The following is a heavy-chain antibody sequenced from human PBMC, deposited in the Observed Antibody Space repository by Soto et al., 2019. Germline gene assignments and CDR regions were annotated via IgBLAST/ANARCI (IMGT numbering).Heavy chain of an antibody. D-gene: IGHD2-2*01. CDR1: GGSVSSGSYY. V-gene: IGHV4-61*03. J-gene: IGHJ4*02. Sequence: QVQLQESRPGLVKPSETLSLTCSVSGGSVSSGSYYWSWIRQSPEKGLEWIEYVYYTGGPKYNPSLTSGVTTSADTSRNHFSLKLTSGTAADTAVYYCARLEVGLDYWGRGVLVTVSS. CDR2: VYYTGGP. CDR3: ARLEVGLDY.